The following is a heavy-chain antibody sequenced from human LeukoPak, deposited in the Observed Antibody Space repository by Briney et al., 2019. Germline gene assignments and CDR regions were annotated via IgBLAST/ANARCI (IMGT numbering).Heavy chain of an antibody. J-gene: IGHJ4*02. V-gene: IGHV3-30-3*01. CDR2: ISYDGSNK. Sequence: GRSLRLSYAASGFTFSSYAMHWVRQAPGKGLEWVAVISYDGSNKYYADSVKGRFTTSRDNSKNTLYLQMNSLRAEDTAVYYCARAYYYDSSFDYWGQGILVTVSS. D-gene: IGHD3-22*01. CDR3: ARAYYYDSSFDY. CDR1: GFTFSSYA.